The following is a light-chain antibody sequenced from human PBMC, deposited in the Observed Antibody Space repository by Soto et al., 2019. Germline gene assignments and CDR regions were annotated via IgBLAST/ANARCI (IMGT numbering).Light chain of an antibody. CDR2: AAS. J-gene: IGKJ5*01. V-gene: IGKV1-17*03. CDR1: QGINSY. CDR3: QQSYNSPPIT. Sequence: DIQMTQSPSAMSASVGDRVTITCRASQGINSYLALFQQKPGKVPKRLIYAASSLQSGVPSRFSGSGSGTDFALIITSLQPEDFATYYCQQSYNSPPITFGQGTRLEIK.